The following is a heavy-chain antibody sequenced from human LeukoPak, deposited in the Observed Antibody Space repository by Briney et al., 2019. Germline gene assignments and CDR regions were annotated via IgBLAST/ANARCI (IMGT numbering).Heavy chain of an antibody. CDR2: IYPGDSGN. D-gene: IGHD1-26*01. Sequence: GESLKVFCRGSGYSFTSYWIGWVRQMPGKGLEWMGIIYPGDSGNRYCASFQGQVTISADKSISTAYLQWSSLKASDTAMHYCARREGWSYYASTNKQYFGDWGQGTLVTVSS. J-gene: IGHJ4*02. V-gene: IGHV5-51*01. CDR3: ARREGWSYYASTNKQYFGD. CDR1: GYSFTSYW.